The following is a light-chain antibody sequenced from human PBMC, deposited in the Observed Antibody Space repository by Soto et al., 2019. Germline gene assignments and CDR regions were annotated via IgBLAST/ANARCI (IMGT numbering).Light chain of an antibody. Sequence: AIRMTQSPSSLSASTGDRVTITCRASQGISSYLAWYQQKPGKAPKLLIYAASTLQSGVPSRFSGSESGKDFTLTIRCLQSEDFATYYCQQYYSYPFTFGPGTKVDIK. V-gene: IGKV1-8*01. CDR1: QGISSY. J-gene: IGKJ3*01. CDR3: QQYYSYPFT. CDR2: AAS.